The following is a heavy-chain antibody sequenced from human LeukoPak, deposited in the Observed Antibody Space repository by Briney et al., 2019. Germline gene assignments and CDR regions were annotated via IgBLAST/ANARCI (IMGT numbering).Heavy chain of an antibody. CDR3: ARGDYGDYPTPFDY. D-gene: IGHD4-17*01. V-gene: IGHV1-69*13. CDR2: IIPIFGTA. J-gene: IGHJ4*02. Sequence: ASVKVSCKASGGTFSSYAISWVRQAPGQGLEWMGGIIPIFGTANYAQKFQGRVTITADESTSTAYMELRSLRSDDTAVYYCARGDYGDYPTPFDYWGQGTLVTVSS. CDR1: GGTFSSYA.